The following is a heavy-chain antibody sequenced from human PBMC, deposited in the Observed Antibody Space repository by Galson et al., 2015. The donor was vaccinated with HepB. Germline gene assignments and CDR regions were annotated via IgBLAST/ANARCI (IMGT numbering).Heavy chain of an antibody. CDR1: GFTFSRYG. J-gene: IGHJ3*02. V-gene: IGHV3-30*18. CDR2: ISYDGSNK. Sequence: SLRLSCAASGFTFSRYGMHWVRQAPGKGLEWVAVISYDGSNKYYADSVKGRFTISRDNSKNTLYLQMNSLRAEDTAVYYCAKDLGRFGFGESGAFDIWGQGTMVTVSS. CDR3: AKDLGRFGFGESGAFDI. D-gene: IGHD3-10*01.